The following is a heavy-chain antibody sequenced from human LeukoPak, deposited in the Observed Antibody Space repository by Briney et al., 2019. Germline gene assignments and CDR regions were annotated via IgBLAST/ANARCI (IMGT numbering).Heavy chain of an antibody. CDR2: INHSGST. V-gene: IGHV4-34*01. Sequence: SETLSLTCAVYGGSFSAYYWSWIRQPPEKGLEWIGEINHSGSTNYNASLKSRVTISVDTSKNQFSLKLSSVTAADTAVYYCARGQGGSYSTFLYYMDVWAKGPRSPSP. CDR3: ARGQGGSYSTFLYYMDV. J-gene: IGHJ6*03. CDR1: GGSFSAYY. D-gene: IGHD3-10*01.